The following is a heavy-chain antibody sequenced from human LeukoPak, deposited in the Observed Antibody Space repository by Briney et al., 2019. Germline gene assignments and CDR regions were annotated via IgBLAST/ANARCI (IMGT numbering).Heavy chain of an antibody. CDR3: ARHPPQGYSSGLYYFDY. CDR2: IYDSGRT. V-gene: IGHV4-59*08. D-gene: IGHD6-19*01. J-gene: IGHJ4*02. CDR1: GGSFRSYY. Sequence: PSETLSLTCTVSGGSFRSYYWSWIRQPPGKGLEWVGYIYDSGRTNYNPSLKSRVTISVDTSKNQFSLKLSSVTAADTAVYYCARHPPQGYSSGLYYFDYWGQGTLVTVSS.